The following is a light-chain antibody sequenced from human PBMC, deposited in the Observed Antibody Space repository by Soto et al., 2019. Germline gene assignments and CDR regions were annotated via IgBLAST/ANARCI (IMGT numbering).Light chain of an antibody. Sequence: ETVLTQSPGTLSLSPGERATLSCRSSQSVSSNYLAWYQQKPGQAPRLLIYDVSSRATGIPDRFSGSGSGTDFTLTISRLEPEDFAMYYCQQYGSSPTFGQGTKGEIK. CDR2: DVS. CDR1: QSVSSNY. V-gene: IGKV3-20*01. CDR3: QQYGSSPT. J-gene: IGKJ1*01.